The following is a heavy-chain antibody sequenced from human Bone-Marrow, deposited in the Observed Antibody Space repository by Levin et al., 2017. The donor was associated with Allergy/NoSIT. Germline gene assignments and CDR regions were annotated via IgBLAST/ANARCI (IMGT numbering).Heavy chain of an antibody. V-gene: IGHV4-59*01. CDR1: GGSISRYY. Sequence: SETLSLTCTVSGGSISRYYWNWIRQPPGKGLEWIGYIYNSGSTNYNPSLKSRVTMSVDTSKNQFSLNLNSVTAADTAVYLCARTYYYDSSGNYRGVALFDYWGQGSRVAVSS. CDR2: IYNSGST. D-gene: IGHD3-22*01. J-gene: IGHJ4*02. CDR3: ARTYYYDSSGNYRGVALFDY.